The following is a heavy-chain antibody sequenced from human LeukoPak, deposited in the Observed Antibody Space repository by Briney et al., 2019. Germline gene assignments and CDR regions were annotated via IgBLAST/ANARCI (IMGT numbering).Heavy chain of an antibody. CDR2: INHSGST. D-gene: IGHD6-13*01. Sequence: PSETLSLTCAVYGGSFSGYYWSWIRQPPGKGLEWIGEINHSGSTNYNPSFKSRVTISVDTSKNQFSLKLSSVTAADTAVYYCARGRASKYSSSGGGYFDYWGQGTLVTVSS. CDR3: ARGRASKYSSSGGGYFDY. CDR1: GGSFSGYY. J-gene: IGHJ4*02. V-gene: IGHV4-34*01.